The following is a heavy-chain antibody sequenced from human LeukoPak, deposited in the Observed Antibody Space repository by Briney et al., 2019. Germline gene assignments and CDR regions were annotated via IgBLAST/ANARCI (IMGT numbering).Heavy chain of an antibody. V-gene: IGHV3-30*18. CDR3: AKDLFEDRPWEFDY. J-gene: IGHJ4*02. CDR1: GFTFSSYG. Sequence: GGSLRLSCAASGFTFSSYGMHWVRQAPGKGLEWVAVISYDGSNKYYADSVKGRFTISRDNSKNTLYRQMNSLRAEDTAVYYCAKDLFEDRPWEFDYWGQGTLVTVSS. CDR2: ISYDGSNK. D-gene: IGHD2-15*01.